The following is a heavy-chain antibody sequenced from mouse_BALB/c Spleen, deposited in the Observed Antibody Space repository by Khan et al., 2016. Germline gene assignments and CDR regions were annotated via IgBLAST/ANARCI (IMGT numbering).Heavy chain of an antibody. D-gene: IGHD4-1*01. Sequence: EVKLEESGGGLVQPGGSMKLSCAASGFTFSDAWMDWVRQSPEKGLEWVAEIRNKANHHATYYAESVKGRFSISRDGSKGTVYLQMTNLRPEDTAIYFCTRRPDWPFVYWGQGTLVTVS. V-gene: IGHV6-6*01. CDR2: IRNKANHHAT. CDR3: TRRPDWPFVY. J-gene: IGHJ3*01. CDR1: GFTFSDAW.